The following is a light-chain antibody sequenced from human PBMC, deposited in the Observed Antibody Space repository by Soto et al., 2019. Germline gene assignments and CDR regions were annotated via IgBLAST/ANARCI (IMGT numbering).Light chain of an antibody. CDR3: QQYGSSPT. V-gene: IGKV3-20*01. CDR2: GPS. CDR1: QSVSSIY. Sequence: EIGLTQSPCTLSLSPGERATRSCRASQSVSSIYLAWYQLKPGQAPRLLIYGPSSRATGIPARFSGSGSGTDFTRTISRLAPEDFAVYDCQQYGSSPTFGGGTTVEIK. J-gene: IGKJ4*01.